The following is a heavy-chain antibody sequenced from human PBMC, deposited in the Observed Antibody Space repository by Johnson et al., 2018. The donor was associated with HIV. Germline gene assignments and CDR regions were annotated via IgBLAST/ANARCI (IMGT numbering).Heavy chain of an antibody. CDR1: GFTFSSYA. CDR2: ISYDGSNK. D-gene: IGHD6-6*01. CDR3: TTVYSSSSLDREVDAFDI. Sequence: QVQLVESGGGVVQPGRSLRLSCAASGFTFSSYAMHWVRQAPGKGLEWVAVISYDGSNKYYADSVKGRFTISRDNSKNTLYLQMNSLKTEDTAVYYCTTVYSSSSLDREVDAFDIWGQGTVVTVSS. V-gene: IGHV3-30-3*01. J-gene: IGHJ3*02.